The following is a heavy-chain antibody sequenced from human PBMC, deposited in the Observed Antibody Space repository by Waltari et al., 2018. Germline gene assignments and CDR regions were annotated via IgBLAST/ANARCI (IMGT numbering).Heavy chain of an antibody. CDR2: ISYDGSNK. V-gene: IGHV3-30*18. CDR1: GFTFSSYG. J-gene: IGHJ4*02. D-gene: IGHD1-7*01. CDR3: AKDFRYNWNYASIDY. Sequence: QVQLVESGGGVVQPGRSLRLSCAASGFTFSSYGMHWVRQAPGKGLEWVAVISYDGSNKYYADSVKGRFTISRDNSKNTLYLQMNSLRAEDTAVYYCAKDFRYNWNYASIDYWGQGTLVTVSS.